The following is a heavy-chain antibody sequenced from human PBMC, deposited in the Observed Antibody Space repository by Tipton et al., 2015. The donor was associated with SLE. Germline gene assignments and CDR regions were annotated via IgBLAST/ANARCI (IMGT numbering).Heavy chain of an antibody. D-gene: IGHD2-8*02. CDR1: GLSVSNDY. CDR3: VRSWWSQRLDYDH. V-gene: IGHV3-53*01. Sequence: VQLVQSGGGLVQRGGSLRLSCAVSGLSVSNDYINWIRQAPGKGLEWVSVIYSGGSTYYADSVRGRFTISRDNAKNSLYLRMNSLRADDTGVYYCVRSWWSQRLDYDHWGRGTLVAVSS. CDR2: IYSGGST. J-gene: IGHJ4*02.